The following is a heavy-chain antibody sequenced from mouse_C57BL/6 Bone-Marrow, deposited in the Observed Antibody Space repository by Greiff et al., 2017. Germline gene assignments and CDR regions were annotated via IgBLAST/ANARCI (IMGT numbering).Heavy chain of an antibody. CDR2: ISNLAYSI. Sequence: EVKLQESGGGLVQPGGSLKLSCAASGFTFSDYGMAWVRQAPRKGPEWVAFISNLAYSIYYADTVTGRYTISRENAKNTLYLEMSSLRSEDTAMYYCARRNYGSSLYFAYWGQGTTLTVSS. V-gene: IGHV5-15*01. CDR1: GFTFSDYG. J-gene: IGHJ2*01. CDR3: ARRNYGSSLYFAY. D-gene: IGHD1-1*01.